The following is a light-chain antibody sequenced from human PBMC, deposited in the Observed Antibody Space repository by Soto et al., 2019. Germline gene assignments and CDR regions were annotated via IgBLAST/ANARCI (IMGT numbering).Light chain of an antibody. J-gene: IGKJ2*01. Sequence: ETVLRQSPATLSVSPGERATLSCRASQSVTTNLAWYQQKPGQAPRLLIYGASTRATGVPARFSGSGSGTEFTLTISSLQSEDFAVYYCQQYNDWPPYTVGQGTKVDSK. V-gene: IGKV3-15*01. CDR3: QQYNDWPPYT. CDR1: QSVTTN. CDR2: GAS.